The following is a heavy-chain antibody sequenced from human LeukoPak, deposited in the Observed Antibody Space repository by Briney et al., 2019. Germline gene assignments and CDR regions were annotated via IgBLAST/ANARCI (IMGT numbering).Heavy chain of an antibody. V-gene: IGHV3-33*08. D-gene: IGHD6-13*01. CDR2: IWYDGSNK. CDR1: GFTFSSYG. Sequence: GGSLKLSCAASGFTFSSYGMHWVRQAPGKGLEWVAVIWYDGSNKYYADSVKGRFTISRDNSKNTLYLEMDSLRAEDTAVYYCARDRTGAAAGGVFDYWGQGTLVTVSS. J-gene: IGHJ4*02. CDR3: ARDRTGAAAGGVFDY.